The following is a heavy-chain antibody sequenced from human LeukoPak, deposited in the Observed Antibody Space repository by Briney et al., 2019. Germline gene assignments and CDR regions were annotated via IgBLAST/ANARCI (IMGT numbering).Heavy chain of an antibody. CDR1: GYTFTNYY. J-gene: IGHJ5*02. CDR2: INPSGGST. Sequence: GASVTVSCKASGYTFTNYYMHWVRQAPGQGLEWMGIINPSGGSTNYAQKFQGRVTMTRDTSTSTVYMELSSLRSEDTAVYYCAREHSGYDSWGQGTLLTVSS. D-gene: IGHD5-12*01. CDR3: AREHSGYDS. V-gene: IGHV1-46*01.